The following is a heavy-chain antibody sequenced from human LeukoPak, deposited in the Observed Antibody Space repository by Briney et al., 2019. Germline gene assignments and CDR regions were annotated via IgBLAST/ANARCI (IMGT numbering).Heavy chain of an antibody. CDR1: GFTFSSYA. CDR3: AKVRFCTNDICQGDFDY. V-gene: IGHV3-23*01. D-gene: IGHD2-8*01. Sequence: PGGSLRLSCAASGFTFSSYAVSWVRQAPGKGLEWVSSISGSGGSTYSADSVKGRFTISRDNSKNTLYLQMNSLRAEDTALYYCAKVRFCTNDICQGDFDYGGKEPRVPVSS. J-gene: IGHJ4*02. CDR2: ISGSGGST.